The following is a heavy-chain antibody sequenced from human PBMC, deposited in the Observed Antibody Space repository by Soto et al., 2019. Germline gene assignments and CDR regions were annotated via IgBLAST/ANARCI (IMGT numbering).Heavy chain of an antibody. CDR2: IYYSGST. CDR1: GGSISSSSYY. J-gene: IGHJ4*02. CDR3: XRLVVRGVIATKEDFDY. Sequence: SETLSLTCTVSGGSISSSSYYWGWIRQPPGKGLEWIGSIYYSGSTYYNPSLKSRVTISVATSKNPFSLKLSSVTAADTAVYYCXRLVVRGVIATKEDFDYWGQGTLVTVSS. V-gene: IGHV4-39*01. D-gene: IGHD3-10*01.